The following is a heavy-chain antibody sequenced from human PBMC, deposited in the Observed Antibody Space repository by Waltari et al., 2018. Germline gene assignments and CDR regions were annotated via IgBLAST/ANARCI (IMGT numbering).Heavy chain of an antibody. CDR3: ARLPTKYYDSLGWGFFDQ. CDR1: GDFLSDDH. Sequence: HVQLQESGPGLVKPSETLSLTCTVSGDFLSDDHRTWIRQPPGKGLEWIAYLRNTGGTKCTPSLESRVTVSADTSKKQFSLRLTSVTAADTAVYYCARLPTKYYDSLGWGFFDQWGQGILVTVSS. J-gene: IGHJ4*02. D-gene: IGHD3-22*01. V-gene: IGHV4-59*08. CDR2: LRNTGGT.